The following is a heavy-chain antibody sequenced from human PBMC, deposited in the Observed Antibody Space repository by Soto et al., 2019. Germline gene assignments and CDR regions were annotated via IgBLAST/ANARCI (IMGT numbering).Heavy chain of an antibody. Sequence: QVHLQQWGAGLLKPSETLSLTCAVYGGSFSGPYWSWIRQPPGKGLEWIGEIDHSGSTNYSPSLKSRVTISVDTSKDQFSLKLSSVTAADTAVYYCARRGGGNFPHYFDYWGRGTLVTVSS. J-gene: IGHJ4*02. V-gene: IGHV4-34*01. CDR2: IDHSGST. D-gene: IGHD3-16*01. CDR1: GGSFSGPY. CDR3: ARRGGGNFPHYFDY.